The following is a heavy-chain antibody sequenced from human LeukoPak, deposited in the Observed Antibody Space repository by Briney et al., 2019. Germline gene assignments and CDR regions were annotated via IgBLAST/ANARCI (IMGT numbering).Heavy chain of an antibody. D-gene: IGHD7-27*01. CDR1: GYTFASYG. V-gene: IGHV1-18*01. J-gene: IGHJ4*02. CDR3: GKGSTLGY. CDR2: ISASNGNT. Sequence: EASVKVSCKASGYTFASYGISWVRQAPGQGFEWMGWISASNGNTNYAQKFQGRVTMTTDTSTSTAYMELRSLRFDDTAVYYCGKGSTLGYWGQGTLVTVSS.